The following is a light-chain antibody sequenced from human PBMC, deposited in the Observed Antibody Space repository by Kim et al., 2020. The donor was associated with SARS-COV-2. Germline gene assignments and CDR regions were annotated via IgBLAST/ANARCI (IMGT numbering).Light chain of an antibody. Sequence: ASTDDRVTITSRASQGVSSYLAWHQQKPGKAPKLLIYAASTLQSGVPSRFSGSGSGTDFTLTINCLQSEDFATYYCQQYYSYPPTFGQGTKVDIK. V-gene: IGKV1-8*01. CDR3: QQYYSYPPT. CDR2: AAS. J-gene: IGKJ1*01. CDR1: QGVSSY.